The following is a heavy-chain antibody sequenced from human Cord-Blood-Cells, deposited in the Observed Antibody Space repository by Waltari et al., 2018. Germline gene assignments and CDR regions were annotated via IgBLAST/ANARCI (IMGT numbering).Heavy chain of an antibody. CDR1: GYTFTGYY. D-gene: IGHD1-26*01. CDR3: ASLYSGSYRNWFDP. J-gene: IGHJ5*02. V-gene: IGHV1-2*02. CDR2: INPNSGGT. Sequence: QGHLVQSGDAVTKPGASVKVSFKASGYTFTGYYMPWVRPAPGQGLEWMGWINPNSGGTNYAQKFQGRVTMTRDTSISTAYMELSRLRSDDTAVYYCASLYSGSYRNWFDPWGQGTLVTVSS.